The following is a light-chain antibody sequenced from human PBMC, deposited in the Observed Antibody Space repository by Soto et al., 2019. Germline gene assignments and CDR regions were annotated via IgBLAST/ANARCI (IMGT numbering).Light chain of an antibody. Sequence: DIQMTQSPSSLSASVGDRVTITCRASQGISNYLAWYQQKPGKVPTLLIYAASTLQSGVPSRFSGSVSGTDFPLTISSLQPEDVATSYCPKYNSAPWTFGQGTKVQIK. CDR1: QGISNY. J-gene: IGKJ1*01. V-gene: IGKV1-27*01. CDR2: AAS. CDR3: PKYNSAPWT.